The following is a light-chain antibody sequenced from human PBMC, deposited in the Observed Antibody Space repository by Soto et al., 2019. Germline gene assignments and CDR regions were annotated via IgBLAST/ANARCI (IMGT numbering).Light chain of an antibody. CDR2: GAS. Sequence: ESVLTHSPGTLSLSPWERATLSFRASQSVPNSYLAWYQQKPGQAPRLLIYGASSRATGIPVRFSGSGSGTDFTLTITRLEPEDFAVYYCQRYGASTKFGQGTKVDIK. J-gene: IGKJ1*01. CDR1: QSVPNSY. CDR3: QRYGASTK. V-gene: IGKV3-20*01.